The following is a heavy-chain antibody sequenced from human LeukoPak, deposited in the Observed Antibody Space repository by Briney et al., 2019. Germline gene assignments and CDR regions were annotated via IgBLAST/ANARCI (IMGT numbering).Heavy chain of an antibody. Sequence: ASVKVSCKASGYTFTSYGISWVRQAPGQGLEWMGWISAYNGNTNYAQKLQGRVTMTTDTSTSTAYMELRCLRSDDTAVYYCARDGYCTNGVCYLRGADFDYWGQGTLVTVSS. CDR3: ARDGYCTNGVCYLRGADFDY. V-gene: IGHV1-18*01. J-gene: IGHJ4*02. D-gene: IGHD2-8*01. CDR2: ISAYNGNT. CDR1: GYTFTSYG.